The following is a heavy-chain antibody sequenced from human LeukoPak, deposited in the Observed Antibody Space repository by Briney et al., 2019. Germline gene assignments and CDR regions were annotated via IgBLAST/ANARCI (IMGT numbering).Heavy chain of an antibody. CDR1: GGFMNSYY. J-gene: IGHJ5*02. V-gene: IGHV4-59*01. CDR3: ASSGPPPNWLDP. CDR2: MYFTGTT. D-gene: IGHD2-15*01. Sequence: SETLSLTCTVSGGFMNSYYWSWIRQPPGKGLEWIGYMYFTGTTNYNPSLKSRVTISVDMSKNQFSLKLKSVTAADTAVYYCASSGPPPNWLDPWGQGTLVTVSS.